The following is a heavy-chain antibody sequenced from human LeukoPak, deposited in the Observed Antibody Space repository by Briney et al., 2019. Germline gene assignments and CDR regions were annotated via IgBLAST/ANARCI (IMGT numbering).Heavy chain of an antibody. Sequence: TGGSLRLSCAASGFTFRTYDFPWVRQVKGIGLEWVSGIGTAGDTYHAGSVKGRFTISRENAKNSLYLQMNSLRAGDTALYYCVRVAWLDYHGMDVWGQGTTVTVSS. CDR1: GFTFRTYD. CDR3: VRVAWLDYHGMDV. D-gene: IGHD5-12*01. V-gene: IGHV3-13*01. CDR2: IGTAGDT. J-gene: IGHJ6*02.